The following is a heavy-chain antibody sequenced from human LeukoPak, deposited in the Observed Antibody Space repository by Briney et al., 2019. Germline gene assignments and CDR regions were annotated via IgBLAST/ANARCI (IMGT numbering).Heavy chain of an antibody. J-gene: IGHJ4*02. Sequence: GGSLRLSCTASGFTFGDYAMSWVRQAPGKGLEWVGFIRSKAYGGTTEYAASVKGRFTISRDDSKSIAYLQINSLKTEDTAVYYCTRDGLSIAAAGNYFDYWGQGTLVTVYS. CDR2: IRSKAYGGTT. CDR1: GFTFGDYA. D-gene: IGHD6-13*01. V-gene: IGHV3-49*04. CDR3: TRDGLSIAAAGNYFDY.